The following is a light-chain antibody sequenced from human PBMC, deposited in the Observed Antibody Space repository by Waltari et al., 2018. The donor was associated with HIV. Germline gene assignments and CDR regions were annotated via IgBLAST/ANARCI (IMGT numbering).Light chain of an antibody. CDR2: GAS. Sequence: IVLTQSPGTLSLSPGERATLSCRARQSVSSKYLAWYQQKPGRAPRLLIYGASSRATGIPDRFTGSGSGTDFTLTISSLVPEDFAVYYCQLYVDLPTYTCGQGTKLEI. CDR1: QSVSSKY. J-gene: IGKJ2*01. V-gene: IGKV3-20*01. CDR3: QLYVDLPTYT.